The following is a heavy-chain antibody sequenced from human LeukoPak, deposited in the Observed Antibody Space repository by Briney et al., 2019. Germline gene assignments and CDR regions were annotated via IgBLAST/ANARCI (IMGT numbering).Heavy chain of an antibody. CDR3: ARGPPQWLDLYDAFDI. V-gene: IGHV3-21*01. D-gene: IGHD6-19*01. CDR2: TSSSSSYI. Sequence: PGGSLRLSCAAPGFTFSSYSMNWVRQAPGKGLEWVSSTSSSSSYIYYADSVKGRFTISRDNAKNSLYLQMNSLRAEDTAVYYCARGPPQWLDLYDAFDIWGQGTMVTVSS. CDR1: GFTFSSYS. J-gene: IGHJ3*02.